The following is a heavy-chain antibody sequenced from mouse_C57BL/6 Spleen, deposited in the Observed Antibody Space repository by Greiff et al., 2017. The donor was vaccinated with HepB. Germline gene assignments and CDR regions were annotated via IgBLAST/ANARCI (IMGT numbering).Heavy chain of an antibody. CDR1: GFTFSDYY. D-gene: IGHD2-3*01. CDR3: ARDGDYDGYYFDY. CDR2: INYDGSST. Sequence: EVHLVESEGGLVQPGSSMKLSCTASGFTFSDYYMAWVRQVPEKGLEWVANINYDGSSTYYLDSLKSRFIISRDNAKNILYLQMSSLKSEDTATYYCARDGDYDGYYFDYWGQGTTLTVSS. V-gene: IGHV5-16*01. J-gene: IGHJ2*01.